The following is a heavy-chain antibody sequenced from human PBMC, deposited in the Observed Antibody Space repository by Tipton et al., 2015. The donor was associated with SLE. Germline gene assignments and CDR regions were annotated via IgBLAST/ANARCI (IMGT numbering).Heavy chain of an antibody. CDR3: ARWNFVTMTGGFDI. J-gene: IGHJ3*02. D-gene: IGHD1-7*01. CDR2: IYYTGTT. CDR1: GGSISTSNYY. Sequence: TLSLTCTVSGGSISTSNYYWAWIRQPPGKGLECIGNIYYTGTTSYNPSLKRRVTMSVDTSRNQFSLTLTSVTAADTAIYYCARWNFVTMTGGFDIWGQGTMFTVSS. V-gene: IGHV4-39*07.